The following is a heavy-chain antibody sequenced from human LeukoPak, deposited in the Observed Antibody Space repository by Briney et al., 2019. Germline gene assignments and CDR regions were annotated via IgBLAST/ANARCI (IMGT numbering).Heavy chain of an antibody. CDR3: ARVGDHYHWYLDV. CDR2: LYSGSTT. D-gene: IGHD3-10*01. Sequence: GGSLRLSCEGSGFSVSTKYMNWVRQAPGKGLEWVSILYSGSTTYYTDSVKGRFTVSRDDSKNTIYLHMNSLGVEDTAVYYCARVGDHYHWYLDVWGRGTLVTVSS. J-gene: IGHJ2*01. V-gene: IGHV3-53*01. CDR1: GFSVSTKY.